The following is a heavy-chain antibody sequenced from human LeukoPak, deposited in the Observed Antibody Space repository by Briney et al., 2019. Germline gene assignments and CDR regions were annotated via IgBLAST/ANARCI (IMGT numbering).Heavy chain of an antibody. CDR1: GYTLTELS. Sequence: GASVKVSCKVSGYTLTELSMHWVRQAPGKGLEWMGGFDPEDGETIYAQKFQGRVTMTEDTSTDTAYMELSSLRSEDTAVYYCATSTYCSGGSCLFDYWGQGTLVTVSS. D-gene: IGHD2-15*01. J-gene: IGHJ4*02. CDR2: FDPEDGET. V-gene: IGHV1-24*01. CDR3: ATSTYCSGGSCLFDY.